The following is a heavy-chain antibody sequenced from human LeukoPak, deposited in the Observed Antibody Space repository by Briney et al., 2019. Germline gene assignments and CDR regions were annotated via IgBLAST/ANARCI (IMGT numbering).Heavy chain of an antibody. Sequence: GESLKISCKGSGYSFTSYWIGWVRQMPGKGPEWMGIIYPGDSDTRYSPSFQGQVTISADKSISTAYLQWSSLKASDTAMYYCARSRYYGSGSYPDYFDYWGQGTLVTVSS. D-gene: IGHD3-10*01. CDR2: IYPGDSDT. CDR1: GYSFTSYW. J-gene: IGHJ4*02. CDR3: ARSRYYGSGSYPDYFDY. V-gene: IGHV5-51*01.